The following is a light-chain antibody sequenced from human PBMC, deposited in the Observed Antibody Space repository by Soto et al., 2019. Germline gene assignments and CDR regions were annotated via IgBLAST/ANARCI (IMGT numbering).Light chain of an antibody. Sequence: QSVLTQPPSVSGAPGQRVTISCTGTSSNIGAGYDVPWSQQLPGTAPKLLIYVNSNRPSGVSDRFSGSKSGTTASLAITGLQAEDEADYYCQSYASSLSVVFGGGTKVTVL. CDR3: QSYASSLSVV. CDR1: SSNIGAGYD. CDR2: VNS. V-gene: IGLV1-40*01. J-gene: IGLJ2*01.